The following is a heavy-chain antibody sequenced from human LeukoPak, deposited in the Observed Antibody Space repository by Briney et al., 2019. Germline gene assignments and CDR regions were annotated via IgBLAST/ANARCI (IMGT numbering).Heavy chain of an antibody. J-gene: IGHJ5*02. CDR2: ISSSSYI. Sequence: GGSLRLSCAASGFTFSSYAMNWVRQAPGKGLEWVSSISSSSYIYYADSVKGRFTISRDNAKNSLYLQMNSLRAEDTAVYYCASDSRLVQWLVPTDWSWFDPWGQGTLVTVSS. CDR1: GFTFSSYA. D-gene: IGHD6-19*01. CDR3: ASDSRLVQWLVPTDWSWFDP. V-gene: IGHV3-21*01.